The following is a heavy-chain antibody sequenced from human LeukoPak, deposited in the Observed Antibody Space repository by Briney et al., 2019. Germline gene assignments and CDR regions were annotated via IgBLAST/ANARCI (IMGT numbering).Heavy chain of an antibody. J-gene: IGHJ4*02. D-gene: IGHD3-22*01. CDR2: ITSDGTNT. CDR3: ARISYDNSGYFEY. CDR1: GFTLSSYW. V-gene: IGHV3-74*01. Sequence: PGGSLRLSCAASGFTLSSYWMHWVRQAPGKGLVWVSHITSDGTNTNYADSVKGRFTISRDNAKNALYLEMNSLGAEDTAVYYCARISYDNSGYFEYWGQGTLVTVSS.